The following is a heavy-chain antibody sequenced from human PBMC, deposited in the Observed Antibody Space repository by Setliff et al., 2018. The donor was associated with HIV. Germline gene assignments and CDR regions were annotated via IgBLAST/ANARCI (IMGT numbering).Heavy chain of an antibody. J-gene: IGHJ6*03. CDR1: GGSFSGYY. V-gene: IGHV4-34*01. CDR2: ITHSGST. CDR3: ARGVAGLQYYYYYMDV. D-gene: IGHD6-19*01. Sequence: PSETLSLTCAVYGGSFSGYYWTWIRQPPGKGLERIGEITHSGSTNYNPSLETRVTISVDTSKNQFSLKLSSVTAADTAVYYCARGVAGLQYYYYYMDVWG.